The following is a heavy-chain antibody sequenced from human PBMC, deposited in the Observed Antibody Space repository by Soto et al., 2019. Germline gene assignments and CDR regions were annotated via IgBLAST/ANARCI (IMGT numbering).Heavy chain of an antibody. D-gene: IGHD3-3*01. Sequence: SETLSLTCTVSGGSISSGGYYWSWIRQHPGKGLEWIGYIYYSGSTYYNPSLKSRVTISVDTSKNQFSLKLSSVTAADTAVYYCARGNSGRTIFGVPNFDYWGQGTLVTV. CDR2: IYYSGST. J-gene: IGHJ4*02. V-gene: IGHV4-31*03. CDR3: ARGNSGRTIFGVPNFDY. CDR1: GGSISSGGYY.